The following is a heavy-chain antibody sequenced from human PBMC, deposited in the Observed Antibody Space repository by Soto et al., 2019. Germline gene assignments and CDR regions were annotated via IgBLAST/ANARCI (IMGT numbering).Heavy chain of an antibody. J-gene: IGHJ4*02. CDR2: IYMSDST. Sequence: EVQLVESGGGLVQPGGSLRLSCAASGFSVSDNHMSWVRQAPGKGLEWVSLIYMSDSTYYADSVKGRFTISRDTSRNTLYLQMNSLRPVDTAVYYCARDPPGNDSAFDYWGQGILVTVSS. CDR1: GFSVSDNH. CDR3: ARDPPGNDSAFDY. D-gene: IGHD1-1*01. V-gene: IGHV3-66*01.